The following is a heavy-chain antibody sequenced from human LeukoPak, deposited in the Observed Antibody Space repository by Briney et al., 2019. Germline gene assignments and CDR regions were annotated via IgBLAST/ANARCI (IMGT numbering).Heavy chain of an antibody. V-gene: IGHV7-4-1*02. CDR3: AIENPGYCSGGSCYSDAFDI. Sequence: ASVKVSCKASGYTFTTYAMNWVRQAPGQGLEWMGWINTNTGNPTYAQGFTGRFVFSLDTSVSTEYLQISSIKADDTAVYYCAIENPGYCSGGSCYSDAFDIWGQGTMVTVSS. J-gene: IGHJ3*02. CDR2: INTNTGNP. D-gene: IGHD2-15*01. CDR1: GYTFTTYA.